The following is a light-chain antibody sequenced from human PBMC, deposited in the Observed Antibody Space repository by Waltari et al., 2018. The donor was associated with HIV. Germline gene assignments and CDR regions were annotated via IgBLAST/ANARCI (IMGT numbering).Light chain of an antibody. V-gene: IGLV2-23*01. CDR3: SSYAGSGSLL. Sequence: QSALTQPASVSGSPGQSITISCSGSSSDVGNYNYVSWYQQHPGKAPKLMIYDVNKRPSGISNRFSGSKSANTASLAISGLQAEDEGYYYCSSYAGSGSLLFGGGTLLTVL. CDR1: SSDVGNYNY. J-gene: IGLJ2*01. CDR2: DVN.